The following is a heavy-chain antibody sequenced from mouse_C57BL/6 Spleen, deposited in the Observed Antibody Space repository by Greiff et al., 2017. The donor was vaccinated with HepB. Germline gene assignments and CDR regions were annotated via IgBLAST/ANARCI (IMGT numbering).Heavy chain of an antibody. J-gene: IGHJ1*03. CDR3: ARTTTVVDWYFDV. CDR2: INPSSGYT. CDR1: GYTFTSYW. V-gene: IGHV1-7*01. Sequence: VMLVESGAELAKPGASVKLSCKASGYTFTSYWMHWVKQRPGQGLEWIGYINPSSGYTKYNQKFKDKATLTADKSSSTAYMQLSSLTYEDSAVYYCARTTTVVDWYFDVWGTGTTVTVSS. D-gene: IGHD1-1*01.